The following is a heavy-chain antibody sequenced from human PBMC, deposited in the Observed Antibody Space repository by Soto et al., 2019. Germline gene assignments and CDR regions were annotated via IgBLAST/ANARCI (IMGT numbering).Heavy chain of an antibody. V-gene: IGHV4-59*08. CDR2: IYYSGST. D-gene: IGHD3-10*01. CDR1: GGSISSYY. Sequence: SETLSLTCTVSGGSISSYYWSWIRQPPGKGLEWIGYIYYSGSTNYNPSLKSRVTISVDTSKNQFSLKLSSVTAADTAVYYCARHFAQGIISSWFDPWGQGTLVTVSS. J-gene: IGHJ5*02. CDR3: ARHFAQGIISSWFDP.